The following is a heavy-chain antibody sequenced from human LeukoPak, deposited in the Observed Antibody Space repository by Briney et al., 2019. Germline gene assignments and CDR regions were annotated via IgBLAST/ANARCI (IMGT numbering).Heavy chain of an antibody. D-gene: IGHD4-17*01. Sequence: GGSLRLSCAASGFTFSSYSMNWVRQAPGKGLEWVSSISSSSSYIYYADSVKGRFTISRDNAKNSLYLQMNSLRAEDTAVYHCARGYGDYVPAYWGQGTLVTVSS. CDR2: ISSSSSYI. V-gene: IGHV3-21*01. J-gene: IGHJ4*02. CDR1: GFTFSSYS. CDR3: ARGYGDYVPAY.